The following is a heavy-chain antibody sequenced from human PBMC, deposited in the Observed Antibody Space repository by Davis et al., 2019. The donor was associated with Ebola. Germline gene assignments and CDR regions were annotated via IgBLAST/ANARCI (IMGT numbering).Heavy chain of an antibody. CDR2: ISGSGGST. J-gene: IGHJ4*02. V-gene: IGHV3-23*01. CDR3: ARDRAYYYDSSGYYLDYFDY. Sequence: PGGSLRLSCAASGFTFSSYAMHWVRQAPGKGLEWVSAISGSGGSTYYADSVKGRFTISRDNSKNTLYLQMNSLRAEDTAVYYCARDRAYYYDSSGYYLDYFDYWGQGTLVTVSS. D-gene: IGHD3-22*01. CDR1: GFTFSSYA.